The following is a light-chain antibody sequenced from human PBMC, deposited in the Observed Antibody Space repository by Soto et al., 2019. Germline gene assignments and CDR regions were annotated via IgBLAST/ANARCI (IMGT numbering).Light chain of an antibody. J-gene: IGLJ2*01. Sequence: QSAPTQPPSASGSPGQSATISCTGTSSDVGGYNYVSWYQQYPGKAPKLMIYEVNKRPSGVPDRFSGSKSGNTASLTVSGLQAEDEADYYCSSSAGSSTWVFGGGTKLTVL. CDR1: SSDVGGYNY. CDR3: SSSAGSSTWV. CDR2: EVN. V-gene: IGLV2-8*01.